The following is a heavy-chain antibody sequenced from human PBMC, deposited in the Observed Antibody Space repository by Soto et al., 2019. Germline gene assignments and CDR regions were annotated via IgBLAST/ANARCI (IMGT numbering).Heavy chain of an antibody. Sequence: PSETLSLTCAVYGGSFSGYYWSWIRQPPGKGLEWIGEINHSGSTNYNPSLKSRVTISVDTSKNQFSLKLSSVTAADTAVYYCARNLVHSTYDYWGQGTLVTVSS. CDR2: INHSGST. CDR3: ARNLVHSTYDY. V-gene: IGHV4-34*01. CDR1: GGSFSGYY. J-gene: IGHJ4*02. D-gene: IGHD2-2*01.